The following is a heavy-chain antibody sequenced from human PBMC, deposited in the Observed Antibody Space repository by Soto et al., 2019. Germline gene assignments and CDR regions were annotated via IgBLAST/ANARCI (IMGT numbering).Heavy chain of an antibody. D-gene: IGHD6-13*01. CDR2: IYYSGST. CDR3: ASQDSSSWYWFDP. Sequence: SETLSLTCTVSGGSISSSSYYWGWIRQPPGKGLEWIGSIYYSGSTYYNPSLKSRVTISVDTSKNQFSLKLSSVTAADTAVYYCASQDSSSWYWFDPWGQGTLVTVSS. J-gene: IGHJ5*02. CDR1: GGSISSSSYY. V-gene: IGHV4-39*01.